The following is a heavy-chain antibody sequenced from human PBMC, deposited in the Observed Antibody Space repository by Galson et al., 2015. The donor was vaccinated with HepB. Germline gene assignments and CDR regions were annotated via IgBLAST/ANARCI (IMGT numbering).Heavy chain of an antibody. CDR3: ASSDYHAFDQ. D-gene: IGHD3-22*01. CDR2: INKDASEE. V-gene: IGHV3-7*03. CDR1: GFAFNTYW. J-gene: IGHJ4*02. Sequence: SLRLSCAASGFAFNTYWMTWVRQAPGKGLEWVANINKDASEEHFVDSLKGRFTISRDNAKNSLYLQMNSLRAEDTAFYYCASSDYHAFDQWGQGTLVIVSS.